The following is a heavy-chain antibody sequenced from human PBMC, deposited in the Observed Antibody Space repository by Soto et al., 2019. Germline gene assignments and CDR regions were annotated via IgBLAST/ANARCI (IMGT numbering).Heavy chain of an antibody. Sequence: SVKVSCKASGVTFTSSAGQWVRQARGQRLEWIGWIVVGSGNTNYAQKFQGRVTMTEDTSTDTAYMELSSLRSEDTAVYYCAIDYNLYSNSARYALDIWGQGTMVTVSS. CDR1: GVTFTSSA. V-gene: IGHV1-58*01. CDR2: IVVGSGNT. J-gene: IGHJ3*02. CDR3: AIDYNLYSNSARYALDI. D-gene: IGHD6-6*01.